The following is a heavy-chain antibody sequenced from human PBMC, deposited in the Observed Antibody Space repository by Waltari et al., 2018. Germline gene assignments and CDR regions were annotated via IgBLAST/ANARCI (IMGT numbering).Heavy chain of an antibody. CDR2: ISYSGGT. V-gene: IGHV4-39*01. Sequence: QLQLQESGPGLVKPSETLSLTCTVSGGSISSSSYYWGWIRQPPGKGLGWIGSISYSGGTYYNPSLQSRVTMSVDTSENQFSLKLSSVTAADTAVYYCARHQGGGWLRLGFEYWGQGTLVTVSS. J-gene: IGHJ4*02. CDR1: GGSISSSSYY. D-gene: IGHD5-12*01. CDR3: ARHQGGGWLRLGFEY.